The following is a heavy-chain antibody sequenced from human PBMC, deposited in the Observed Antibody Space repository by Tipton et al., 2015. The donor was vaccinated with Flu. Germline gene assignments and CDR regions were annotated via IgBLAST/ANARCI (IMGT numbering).Heavy chain of an antibody. CDR3: ARDRGGYDTFGNGPPGWFDS. Sequence: TLSLTCRVSGGSITTYHWSWIRQSAGKELEWIGRISPSGSSKLNSSLKSRVTMSVDASKNQFSLRLTSVTGADTAVYFCARDRGGYDTFGNGPPGWFDSWGQGTTVTVSS. CDR2: ISPSGSS. V-gene: IGHV4-4*07. D-gene: IGHD3-16*01. CDR1: GGSITTYH. J-gene: IGHJ5*01.